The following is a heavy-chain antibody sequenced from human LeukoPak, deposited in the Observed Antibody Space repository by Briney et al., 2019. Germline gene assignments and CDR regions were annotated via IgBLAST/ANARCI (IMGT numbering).Heavy chain of an antibody. CDR3: ARDRDIGSSSGFSNWFDP. CDR1: GDSVSSNSAA. D-gene: IGHD6-19*01. J-gene: IGHJ5*02. CDR2: TYYRSKWYN. V-gene: IGHV6-1*01. Sequence: SQTLSLTCAISGDSVSSNSAAWNWIRQSPSRGLEWLGRTYYRSKWYNDYAVSVKSRITINPDTSKNQFSLQLNSVTPEDTAVYYCARDRDIGSSSGFSNWFDPWGQGALVTVSS.